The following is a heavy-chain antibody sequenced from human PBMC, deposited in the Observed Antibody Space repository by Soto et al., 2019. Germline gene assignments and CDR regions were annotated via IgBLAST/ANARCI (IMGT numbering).Heavy chain of an antibody. Sequence: EVQLLESGGGLVQPGGSLTLSCATSGFTFSSYAMVWVRQAAEKGLEWVASISNNGDTAYYADSVKGRFTISRGNSENTLYLQMNGLRADDTALYFCAKSLVLIGAIVTLLDSWGQGTQVTVSS. CDR2: ISNNGDTA. CDR1: GFTFSSYA. J-gene: IGHJ4*02. CDR3: AKSLVLIGAIVTLLDS. D-gene: IGHD6-6*01. V-gene: IGHV3-23*01.